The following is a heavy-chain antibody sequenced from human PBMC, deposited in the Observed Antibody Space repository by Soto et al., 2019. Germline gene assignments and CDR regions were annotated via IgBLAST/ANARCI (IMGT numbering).Heavy chain of an antibody. Sequence: QVQLVESGGGVVQPGRSLRLSCAASGFTFSSYGMHWVRQAPGKGLEWVAVIWCDGSNKYYGDHVNGRFTISRDNSKKTLYLQMNSLRAEDTAVYYCARGTGHWYYDMDVWGQGTTVNVSS. D-gene: IGHD3-3*02. CDR2: IWCDGSNK. CDR3: ARGTGHWYYDMDV. CDR1: GFTFSSYG. J-gene: IGHJ6*02. V-gene: IGHV3-33*01.